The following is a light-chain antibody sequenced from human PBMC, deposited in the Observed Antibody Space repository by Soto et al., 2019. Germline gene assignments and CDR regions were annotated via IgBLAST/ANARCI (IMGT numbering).Light chain of an antibody. J-gene: IGKJ4*01. CDR3: QQRSNWPLLT. CDR1: QTISRNY. Sequence: EVVLTESPGTLSLSPGERATVSCRASQTISRNYLAWYQKKPGQAPRLLIYGASTRATGIPDRFTGSGSGTDFTLTISSLEPEDFAVYYCQQRSNWPLLTFGGGTKVDI. V-gene: IGKV3D-20*02. CDR2: GAS.